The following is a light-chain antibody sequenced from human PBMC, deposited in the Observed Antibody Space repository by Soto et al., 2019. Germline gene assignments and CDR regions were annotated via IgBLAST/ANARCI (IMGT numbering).Light chain of an antibody. V-gene: IGKV3-20*01. Sequence: DIVLTQSPGTLSLSPGERATLTCRASQSVRSDYLAWYQQKPDQAPRLLIYGTSNRATGIPDRFSGSGSGTDFTLTISRLEPEDFAMYYCQQHASTPPTFGQGTKVEIK. CDR1: QSVRSDY. J-gene: IGKJ1*01. CDR2: GTS. CDR3: QQHASTPPT.